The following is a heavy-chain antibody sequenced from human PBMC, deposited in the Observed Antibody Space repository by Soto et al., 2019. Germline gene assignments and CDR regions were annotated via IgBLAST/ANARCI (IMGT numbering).Heavy chain of an antibody. CDR2: IYYSGRT. Sequence: SETLSLTCTVSGGSISSGGYYWSWIRQHPGKRLWWMGYIYYSGRTYYNPSLHSRVSIAVDTTENQFSLKLTSVTAAATSVSYCARGSFSSSSSWFAPWGRGTLVTVSS. V-gene: IGHV4-31*03. D-gene: IGHD6-6*01. CDR3: ARGSFSSSSSWFAP. J-gene: IGHJ5*02. CDR1: GGSISSGGYY.